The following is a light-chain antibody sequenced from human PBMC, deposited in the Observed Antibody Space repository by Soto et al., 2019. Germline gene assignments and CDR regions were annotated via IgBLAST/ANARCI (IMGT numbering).Light chain of an antibody. CDR3: QKYNSGPLT. V-gene: IGKV3-20*01. J-gene: IGKJ4*01. CDR2: GAS. Sequence: EIVLTQSPGTLSLSPGERATLSCRASQSVSSNKLAWYQQKPGQAPRLLIYGASGRATGIPDRFSGSGSGTDFTLTISSLQPEDVAIYYCQKYNSGPLTFGGGTTVDIK. CDR1: QSVSSNK.